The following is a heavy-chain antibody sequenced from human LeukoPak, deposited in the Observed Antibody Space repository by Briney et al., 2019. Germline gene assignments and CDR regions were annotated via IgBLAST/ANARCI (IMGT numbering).Heavy chain of an antibody. CDR1: GFTFSDYY. Sequence: PGGSLRLSCAASGFTFSDYYMSWIRQAPGKGLERVSYISSSGSTIYYADSVKGRFTISRDNAKNSLYLQMNSLRAEDTAVYYCAIVSWSGDPLNCGQGTLVTVSS. D-gene: IGHD4-17*01. J-gene: IGHJ4*02. V-gene: IGHV3-11*01. CDR3: AIVSWSGDPLN. CDR2: ISSSGSTI.